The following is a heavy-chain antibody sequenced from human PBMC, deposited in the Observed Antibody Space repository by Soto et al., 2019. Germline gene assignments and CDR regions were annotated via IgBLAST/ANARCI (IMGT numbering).Heavy chain of an antibody. CDR3: AKQRADYGSGADTFYFDS. D-gene: IGHD3-10*01. CDR1: GVTFSNYA. V-gene: IGHV3-23*01. J-gene: IGHJ4*02. CDR2: LSGSGGTT. Sequence: VGSLRLSCTVSGVTFSNYAMNWVRQAPGRGLEWVSSLSGSGGTTYYADSVKGRFIISRDNSKNTLYLLMNSLRAEDTALYYCAKQRADYGSGADTFYFDSWGQGALVTVSS.